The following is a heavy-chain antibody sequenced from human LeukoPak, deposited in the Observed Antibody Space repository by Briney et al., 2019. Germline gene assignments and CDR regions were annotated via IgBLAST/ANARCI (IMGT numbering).Heavy chain of an antibody. D-gene: IGHD1-26*01. V-gene: IGHV4-59*08. J-gene: IGHJ4*02. Sequence: SETLSLTCTVSGASISSYYWSWIRQPPGKGLEWIGYIYFSGSTNYNPSLNSRVTISIDTSKIRFSLKLTSVTAADTALYYCARHGGSYEFDYWGQGTLVTVSS. CDR2: IYFSGST. CDR1: GASISSYY. CDR3: ARHGGSYEFDY.